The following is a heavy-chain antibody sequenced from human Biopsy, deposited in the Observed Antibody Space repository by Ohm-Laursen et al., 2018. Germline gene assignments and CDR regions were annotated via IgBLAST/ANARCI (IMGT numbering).Heavy chain of an antibody. CDR2: TDTTSGTK. D-gene: IGHD1/OR15-1a*01. J-gene: IGHJ4*02. V-gene: IGHV3-48*01. CDR3: VRGWWNRSSLFLDH. CDR1: GFSFSSYS. Sequence: SLRLSCSASGFSFSSYSMNWARQAPGKGLEWVSYTDTTSGTKFYADSVKGRFTISRDNAKNSLYLQMTSLRAEDTAVYFCVRGWWNRSSLFLDHWGQRSLVTVST.